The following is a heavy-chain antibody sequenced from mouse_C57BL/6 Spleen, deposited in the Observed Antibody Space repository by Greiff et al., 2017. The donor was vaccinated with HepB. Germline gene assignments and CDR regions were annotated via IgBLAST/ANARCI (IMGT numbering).Heavy chain of an antibody. D-gene: IGHD2-4*01. V-gene: IGHV7-3*01. CDR2: IRNKANGYTT. CDR3: ESLYYEYGLGFDV. J-gene: IGHJ1*03. Sequence: DVQRVESGGGLVQPGGSLSLSCAASGFTFTDYYMSWVRQPPGKALEWLGFIRNKANGYTTEYSASVKGRFTISIDNSQSILYLQMNALRAEDRATYYCESLYYEYGLGFDVWGTGTTVTVSS. CDR1: GFTFTDYY.